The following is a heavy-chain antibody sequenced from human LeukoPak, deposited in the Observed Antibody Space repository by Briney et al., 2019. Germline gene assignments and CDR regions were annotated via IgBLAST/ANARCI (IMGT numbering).Heavy chain of an antibody. D-gene: IGHD3-10*01. CDR2: TNEHGTII. CDR3: VVDLSGSADY. V-gene: IGHV3-74*01. CDR1: GFSFSNYW. Sequence: GGSLRRSCAASGFSFSNYWFHWVRQAPGEGLVWVSRTNEHGTIINYADSVKGRFTISRDNAKNTLYLQMNSLRTEDSALYYCVVDLSGSADYWGQGTLVTVSS. J-gene: IGHJ4*02.